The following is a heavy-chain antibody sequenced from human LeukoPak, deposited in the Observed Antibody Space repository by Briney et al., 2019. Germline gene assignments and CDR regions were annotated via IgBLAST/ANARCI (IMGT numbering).Heavy chain of an antibody. V-gene: IGHV3-23*01. CDR3: AKDLGGYGSDY. D-gene: IGHD3-10*01. CDR1: GFTFSRHG. J-gene: IGHJ4*02. CDR2: ISGSGGST. Sequence: GGSLRLSCAASGFTFSRHGMSWVRQAPGKGLEWVSTISGSGGSTYYADSVKGRFTISRDNSKNTLYLQMNSLRAEDTAVYYCAKDLGGYGSDYWGQGTLITVSS.